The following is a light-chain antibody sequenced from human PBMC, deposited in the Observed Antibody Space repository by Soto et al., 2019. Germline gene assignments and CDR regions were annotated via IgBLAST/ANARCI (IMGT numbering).Light chain of an antibody. CDR3: QQYNNWPLT. Sequence: IVMTQSPATLSVSPGERATLSCRASQSVSSNLAWYQQKPGQAPRLLLYGASTRATGIPARFSGSGSGTEFTLTISSLQSEDFAVYYCQQYNNWPLTFGQGTRLEIK. J-gene: IGKJ5*01. V-gene: IGKV3-15*01. CDR1: QSVSSN. CDR2: GAS.